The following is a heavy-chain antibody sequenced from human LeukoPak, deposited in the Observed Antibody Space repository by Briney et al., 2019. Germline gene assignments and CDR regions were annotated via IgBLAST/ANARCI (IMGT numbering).Heavy chain of an antibody. Sequence: GGSLRLSCAASGFTFSSYAMSWVRQAPGNGLEWVSAISGSRGSTYYAHSVKRWFPITRDNPKNTLYLQMNSLRAEDTAVYYCAKAYYDFWSGRDAFDIWGQGTMVTVSS. CDR2: ISGSRGST. CDR1: GFTFSSYA. CDR3: AKAYYDFWSGRDAFDI. V-gene: IGHV3-23*01. D-gene: IGHD3-3*01. J-gene: IGHJ3*02.